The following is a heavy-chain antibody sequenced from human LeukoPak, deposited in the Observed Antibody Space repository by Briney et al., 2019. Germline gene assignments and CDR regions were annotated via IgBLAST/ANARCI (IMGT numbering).Heavy chain of an antibody. J-gene: IGHJ5*02. D-gene: IGHD6-19*01. CDR1: GFTFSHYA. V-gene: IGHV3-23*01. CDR3: AKGSGSGWYGWFAP. CDR2: IEASGGAT. Sequence: GGSLRLSCAATGFTFSHYAVYWVRQAPGKGLEWVSSIEASGGATYYADPVKGRFTISRDNSKNTFYLQMNNLRAEDTAVYFCAKGSGSGWYGWFAPWGQGTLVTVSS.